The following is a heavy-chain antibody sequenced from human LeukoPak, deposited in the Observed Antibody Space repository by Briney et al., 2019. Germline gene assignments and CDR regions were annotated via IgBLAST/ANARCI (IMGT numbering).Heavy chain of an antibody. CDR2: IYSGGST. Sequence: PGGSLRLSCAASGFTFSSYSISWVRQAPGKGLEWVSVIYSGGSTYYADSVKGRFTISRDNSKNTLYLQMNSLRAEDTAVYYCAREAVTRNYFDYWGQGTLVTVSS. D-gene: IGHD4-17*01. CDR1: GFTFSSYS. J-gene: IGHJ4*02. V-gene: IGHV3-53*01. CDR3: AREAVTRNYFDY.